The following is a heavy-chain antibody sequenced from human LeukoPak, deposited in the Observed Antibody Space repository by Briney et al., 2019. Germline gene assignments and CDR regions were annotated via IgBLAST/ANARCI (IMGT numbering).Heavy chain of an antibody. CDR2: IYSGGST. D-gene: IGHD6-6*01. CDR3: AKARTTEYSSSYDY. CDR1: GFTVSSKY. V-gene: IGHV3-53*01. J-gene: IGHJ4*02. Sequence: PGGSLRLSCAASGFTVSSKYMSWVRQAPGKGLEWVSVIYSGGSTYYADSVKGRFTISRDNSKNTLYLQMNSLRAEDTAVYYCAKARTTEYSSSYDYWGQGTLVTVSS.